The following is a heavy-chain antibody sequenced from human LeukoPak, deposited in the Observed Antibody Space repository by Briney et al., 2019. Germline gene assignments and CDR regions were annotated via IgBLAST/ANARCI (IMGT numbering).Heavy chain of an antibody. V-gene: IGHV3-23*01. J-gene: IGHJ4*02. CDR3: AKDIRVREFFARN. CDR1: GFTFSSYA. Sequence: GGSLRLSCAASGFTFSSYAMSWVRQAPGKGLEWVSAISGSGGSTYYADSVKGRFTISRDNSKNTLYLQINSLRAEDTAVYYCAKDIRVREFFARNWGQGTLVTVSS. D-gene: IGHD3-10*01. CDR2: ISGSGGST.